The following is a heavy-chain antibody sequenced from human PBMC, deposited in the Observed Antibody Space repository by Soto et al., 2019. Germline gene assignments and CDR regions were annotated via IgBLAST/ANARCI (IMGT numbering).Heavy chain of an antibody. CDR3: ARDGPHSLAPVWGSAPVPAAASEDY. D-gene: IGHD2-2*01. J-gene: IGHJ4*01. CDR2: ISAYNGNT. Sequence: ASVKVSWKASGYTFTSYGISWVRQAPGQGLEWMGWISAYNGNTNYAQKLQGRVTMTTDTSTSTAYMELRSLRSDDTAVYYCARDGPHSLAPVWGSAPVPAAASEDYWG. V-gene: IGHV1-18*01. CDR1: GYTFTSYG.